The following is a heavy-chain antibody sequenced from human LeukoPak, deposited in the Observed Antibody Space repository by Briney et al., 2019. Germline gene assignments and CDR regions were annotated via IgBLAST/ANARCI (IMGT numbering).Heavy chain of an antibody. V-gene: IGHV1-69*13. CDR1: GSTFSSYA. D-gene: IGHD2-2*01. CDR3: VVVIPAYGDYFDY. J-gene: IGHJ4*02. Sequence: SVKVSCKASGSTFSSYAISWVRQAPGQGLEWMGGIIPIFGTANYAQKFQGRVTITADESTSTAYMELSSLRSEDTAVYWCVVVIPAYGDYFDYWGQGTLVTVSS. CDR2: IIPIFGTA.